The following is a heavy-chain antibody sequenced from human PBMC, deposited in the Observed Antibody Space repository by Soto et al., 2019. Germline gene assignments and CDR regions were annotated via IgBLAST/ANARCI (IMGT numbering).Heavy chain of an antibody. CDR1: GFTFSSYG. CDR3: ARDKGSSWAPSNGMDV. Sequence: GGSLRLSCAASGFTFSSYGMHWVRQAPGKGLEWVAVIWYDGSNKYYADSVRGRFTISRDNSKNTLYLQMNSLRAEDTAVYYCARDKGSSWAPSNGMDVWGQGTTVTVSS. D-gene: IGHD6-13*01. CDR2: IWYDGSNK. J-gene: IGHJ6*02. V-gene: IGHV3-33*01.